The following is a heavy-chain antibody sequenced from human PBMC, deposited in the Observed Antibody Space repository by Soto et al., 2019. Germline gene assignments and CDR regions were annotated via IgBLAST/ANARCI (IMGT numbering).Heavy chain of an antibody. V-gene: IGHV3-9*01. CDR2: ISWNSGSI. Sequence: SLKISCAASGFTFDDYAMHWVRQAPGKGLEWVSGISWNSGSIGYADSVKGRFTISRDNAKNSLYLQMNSLRAEDTALYYCAKAEVVVVATQAFDIWGQGTMVTVSS. CDR1: GFTFDDYA. D-gene: IGHD2-15*01. CDR3: AKAEVVVVATQAFDI. J-gene: IGHJ3*02.